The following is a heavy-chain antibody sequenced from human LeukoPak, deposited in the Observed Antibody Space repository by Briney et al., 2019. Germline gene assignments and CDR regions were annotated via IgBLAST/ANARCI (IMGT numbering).Heavy chain of an antibody. V-gene: IGHV3-7*01. D-gene: IGHD3-22*01. CDR2: IKQDGSEK. Sequence: GGSLRLSCAASGFTFSSYWMSWVRQAPGKGLEWVANIKQDGSEKYYVDSVKGRFTISRDNAKNSLYLQMNSLRAEDTAVYYCARDASLPITMNDYWGQGTLVTVSS. CDR1: GFTFSSYW. CDR3: ARDASLPITMNDY. J-gene: IGHJ4*02.